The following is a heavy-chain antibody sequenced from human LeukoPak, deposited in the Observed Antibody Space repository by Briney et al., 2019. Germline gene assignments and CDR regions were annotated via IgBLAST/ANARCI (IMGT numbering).Heavy chain of an antibody. CDR1: GFTSSDYY. D-gene: IGHD6-19*01. J-gene: IGHJ4*02. Sequence: GGSLRLSCAASGFTSSDYYMSWIRQAPGKGLEWVSYISSSGSTIYYADSVKGRFTISRDNAKNSLYLQMNSLRAEDTAVYYCASHSFLVAGADYWGQGTLVTVSS. CDR3: ASHSFLVAGADY. V-gene: IGHV3-11*01. CDR2: ISSSGSTI.